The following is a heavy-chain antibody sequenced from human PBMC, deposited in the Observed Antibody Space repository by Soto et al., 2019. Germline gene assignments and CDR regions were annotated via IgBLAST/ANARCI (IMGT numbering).Heavy chain of an antibody. CDR1: GYTFTSYG. CDR3: ARDSYWGPSYYYYGMDV. D-gene: IGHD7-27*01. V-gene: IGHV1-18*01. CDR2: ISAYNGNT. Sequence: ASVKVSCKASGYTFTSYGISWVRQAPGQGLEWMGWISAYNGNTNYAQKLQGRVTMTIDTSTSTAYMELRSLRSDDTAVYYCARDSYWGPSYYYYGMDVWGQGTTVTVSS. J-gene: IGHJ6*02.